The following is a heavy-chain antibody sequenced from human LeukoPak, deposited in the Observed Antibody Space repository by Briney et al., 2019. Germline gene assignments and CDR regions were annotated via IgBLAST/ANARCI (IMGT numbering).Heavy chain of an antibody. J-gene: IGHJ6*03. CDR1: GFTFSSYA. CDR3: AKDGYNWNSEFYYYYYMDV. D-gene: IGHD1-7*01. CDR2: ISGSGGST. Sequence: GGSLRLSCAASGFTFSSYAMSWVRRAPGKGLEWVSAISGSGGSTYYADSVKGRFTISRDNSKNTLYLQMNSLRAEDTAVYYCAKDGYNWNSEFYYYYYMDVWGKGTTVTVSS. V-gene: IGHV3-23*01.